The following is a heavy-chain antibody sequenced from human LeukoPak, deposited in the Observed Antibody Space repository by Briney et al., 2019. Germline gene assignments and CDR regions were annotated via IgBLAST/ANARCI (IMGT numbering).Heavy chain of an antibody. Sequence: GGSLRLSCAASGVTFTNAWMRWLGHAPGLVQDWVANIRGDGGKKNYVDSVRGRFTISRDNAKNSLYLQMNSLRAEDTAVYYCARDWGEEGRPTDYWGQGTLVTVSS. CDR2: IRGDGGKK. CDR3: ARDWGEEGRPTDY. J-gene: IGHJ4*02. CDR1: GVTFTNAW. V-gene: IGHV3-7*01. D-gene: IGHD3-16*01.